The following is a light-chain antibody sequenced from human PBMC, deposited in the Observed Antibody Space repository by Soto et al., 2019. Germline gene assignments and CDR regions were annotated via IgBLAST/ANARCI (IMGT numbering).Light chain of an antibody. CDR3: QQYDNLPVFT. CDR1: QDISNY. J-gene: IGKJ3*01. V-gene: IGKV1-33*01. CDR2: DAS. Sequence: DIQMTQSPSSLSASVGDRVTITCQASQDISNYLNWYQQEPGNAPKLLIYDASNLETGVPSRFSGSGSGTDFTFTISSLQPEDIATNYCQQYDNLPVFTFGPGTKVDIK.